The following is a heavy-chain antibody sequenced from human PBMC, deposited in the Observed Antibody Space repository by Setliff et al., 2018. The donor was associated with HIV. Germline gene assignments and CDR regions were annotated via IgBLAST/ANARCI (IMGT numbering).Heavy chain of an antibody. V-gene: IGHV1-18*01. CDR3: ARDGNPRRSWYSGDAFDI. Sequence: ASVKVSCKASGYPFTSYGISWVRQDPGQGLEWMGWISAYNGNTNYAQKLQGRVTMTTDTSTSTAYMELRSLRSDDTAVYYCARDGNPRRSWYSGDAFDIWGQGTMVTVSS. CDR1: GYPFTSYG. J-gene: IGHJ3*02. D-gene: IGHD6-13*01. CDR2: ISAYNGNT.